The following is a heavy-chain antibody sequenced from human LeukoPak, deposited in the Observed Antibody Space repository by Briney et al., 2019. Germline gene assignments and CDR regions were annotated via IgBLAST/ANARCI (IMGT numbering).Heavy chain of an antibody. V-gene: IGHV6-1*01. Sequence: SQTLSLTCAISGDRVSSTSGAWNWIRQSPSGGLEWLGRIYYWSKWSYDYAVSLKSRITINPDTSKNQFPLQLNSVTPEDTAVYYCARGFLKTGFDYWGQGTLVTVSS. J-gene: IGHJ4*02. D-gene: IGHD1-14*01. CDR1: GDRVSSTSGA. CDR2: IYYWSKWSY. CDR3: ARGFLKTGFDY.